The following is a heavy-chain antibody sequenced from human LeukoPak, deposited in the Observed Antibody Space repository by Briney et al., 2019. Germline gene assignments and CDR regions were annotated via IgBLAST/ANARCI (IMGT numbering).Heavy chain of an antibody. CDR2: ISGSGGGT. J-gene: IGHJ6*03. CDR1: GFTFRSYS. D-gene: IGHD5-12*01. CDR3: AKSGRVSGYDSVNHYMDV. Sequence: GGSLRLSCAASGFTFRSYSMNWVRQAPGKGLEWVSGISGSGGGTYYADSVKGRFTISRDNSKNTLYLQMNSLRAEDTAVYYCAKSGRVSGYDSVNHYMDVWGRGTTVTISS. V-gene: IGHV3-23*01.